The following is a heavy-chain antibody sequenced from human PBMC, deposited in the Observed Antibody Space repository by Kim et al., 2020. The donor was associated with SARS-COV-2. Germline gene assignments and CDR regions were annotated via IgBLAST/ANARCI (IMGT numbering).Heavy chain of an antibody. Sequence: SETLSLTCTVSGGSISSGSYYWSWIRQPAGKGLEWIGRIYTSGSTNYNPSLKSRVTISVDTSKNQFSLKLSSVTAADTAVYYCARERGYSYGGAVRGLHYYYGMDVWGQGTTVTVSS. J-gene: IGHJ6*02. V-gene: IGHV4-61*02. D-gene: IGHD5-18*01. CDR1: GGSISSGSYY. CDR2: IYTSGST. CDR3: ARERGYSYGGAVRGLHYYYGMDV.